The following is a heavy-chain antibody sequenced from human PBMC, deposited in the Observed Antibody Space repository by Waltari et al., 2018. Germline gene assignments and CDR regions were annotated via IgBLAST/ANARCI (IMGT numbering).Heavy chain of an antibody. J-gene: IGHJ6*02. CDR3: ARAGFDHQSSGYGMDV. D-gene: IGHD3-22*01. Sequence: QVQLVEAGGRFVKPGGSLRLSCAASGFTLSAFYMSWIRQVPGRGLEWVAYMSSTREIIYYADSVRGRFTISRDNARKSLYLDMNSLRAEDTAVYYCARAGFDHQSSGYGMDVWGQGTTVTVSS. CDR2: MSSTREII. V-gene: IGHV3-11*01. CDR1: GFTLSAFY.